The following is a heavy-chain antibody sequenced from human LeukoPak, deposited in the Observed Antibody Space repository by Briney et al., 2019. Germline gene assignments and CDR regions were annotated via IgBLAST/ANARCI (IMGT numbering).Heavy chain of an antibody. CDR2: ISYDGRNK. CDR1: GFTFSSYG. V-gene: IGHV3-30*18. J-gene: IGHJ4*02. D-gene: IGHD1-26*01. CDR3: AKAALLDLYYFDY. Sequence: GGSLRLSCAASGFTFSSYGMHWVRQAPGKGLEWVAVISYDGRNKYYADSVKGRFTISRDNSKNTLYLQMNSLRAEDTAVYYCAKAALLDLYYFDYWGQGTLVTVSS.